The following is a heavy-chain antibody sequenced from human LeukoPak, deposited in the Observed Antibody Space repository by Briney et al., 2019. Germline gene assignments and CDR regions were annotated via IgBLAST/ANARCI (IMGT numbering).Heavy chain of an antibody. J-gene: IGHJ4*02. D-gene: IGHD2-2*03. CDR1: GYTFTSYG. CDR2: ISAYNGNT. V-gene: IGHV1-18*01. CDR3: ARDGYCSSTSCYSSWAFDY. Sequence: ASVKVSCKVSGYTFTSYGISWVRQAPGQGLEWMGWISAYNGNTNYAQKLQGRVTMTTDTSTSTAYMELRSLRSDDAAVYYCARDGYCSSTSCYSSWAFDYWGQGTLVTVSS.